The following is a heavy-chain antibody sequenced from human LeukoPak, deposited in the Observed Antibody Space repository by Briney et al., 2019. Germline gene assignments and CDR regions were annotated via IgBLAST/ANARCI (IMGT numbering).Heavy chain of an antibody. CDR3: ASHGGVPEFDY. CDR1: GYSISSGYY. J-gene: IGHJ4*02. Sequence: SETLSLTCTVSGYSISSGYYWSWIRQPPGKGLEWIGYIYHSGSTNYNPSLKSRVTISVDKSKNQFSLKLSSVTAADTAVYYCASHGGVPEFDYWGQGTLVTVSS. D-gene: IGHD1-1*01. CDR2: IYHSGST. V-gene: IGHV4-38-2*02.